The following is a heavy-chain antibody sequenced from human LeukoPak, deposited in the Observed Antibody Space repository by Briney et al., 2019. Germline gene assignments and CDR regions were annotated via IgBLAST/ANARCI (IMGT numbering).Heavy chain of an antibody. V-gene: IGHV3-11*05. J-gene: IGHJ3*02. CDR1: GFIFSDYF. Sequence: PGGPLRLSCAASGFIFSDYFISWVRQAPGKGLEWLSYVSTTGSHTNYADSVKGRFTIPRDNVKKSLYLQMNSLRPDDTAVYYCARGGGYAFDIWGQGTVVTVSS. CDR2: VSTTGSHT. CDR3: ARGGGYAFDI. D-gene: IGHD6-25*01.